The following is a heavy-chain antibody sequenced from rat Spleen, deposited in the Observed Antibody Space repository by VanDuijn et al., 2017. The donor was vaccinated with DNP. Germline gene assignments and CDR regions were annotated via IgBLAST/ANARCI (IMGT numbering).Heavy chain of an antibody. J-gene: IGHJ1*01. CDR1: GFSLTSYT. D-gene: IGHD1-11*01. CDR2: MSSGGGT. V-gene: IGHV2-6*01. Sequence: QVQLKESGPGLVQPSQTLSLTCTVSGFSLTSYTVSWVRQPPGRGLEWVAAMSSGGGTFSNSALTSRLSISRDTSKSQVLLKMNSLQTEDTAMYFCARSRSRGYVWWYFDLWGPGTMVTVSS. CDR3: ARSRSRGYVWWYFDL.